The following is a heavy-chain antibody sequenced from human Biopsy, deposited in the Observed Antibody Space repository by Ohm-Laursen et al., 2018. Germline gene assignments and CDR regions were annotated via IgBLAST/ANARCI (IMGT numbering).Heavy chain of an antibody. V-gene: IGHV4-59*08. J-gene: IGHJ3*02. D-gene: IGHD6-13*01. CDR2: IYYTGST. CDR1: RDSISNYY. Sequence: SDTLSLTWTVSRDSISNYYWTWIRQSPGKGLEWIGYIYYTGSTNYNPPVKSRVTISVDTSKNRFSLKLTSVTAADTAVYYCARRIGSSWEWAFDIWGRGTMVTVSS. CDR3: ARRIGSSWEWAFDI.